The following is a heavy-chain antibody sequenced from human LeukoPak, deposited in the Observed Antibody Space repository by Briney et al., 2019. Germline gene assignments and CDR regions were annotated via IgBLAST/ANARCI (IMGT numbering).Heavy chain of an antibody. CDR2: ISAGGGTT. CDR3: ANRLRYSDSWYYFEY. CDR1: GFTFSSYA. D-gene: IGHD6-13*01. J-gene: IGHJ4*02. V-gene: IGHV3-23*01. Sequence: GGSLRLSCAASGFTFSSYAMSWVRQAPGKGLEWVSVISAGGGTTHYADSVKGRFTISRDNPKNTLHLQMNSLRAEDTAVYYCANRLRYSDSWYYFEYWGQGTLVTVSS.